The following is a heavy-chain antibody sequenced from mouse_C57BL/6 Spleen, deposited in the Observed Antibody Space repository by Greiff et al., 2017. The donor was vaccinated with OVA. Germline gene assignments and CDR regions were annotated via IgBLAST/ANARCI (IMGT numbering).Heavy chain of an antibody. CDR1: GFTFSSYA. CDR2: ISDGGSYT. J-gene: IGHJ2*01. Sequence: EVKVEESGGGLVKPGGSLKLSCAASGFTFSSYAMSWVRQTPEKRLEWVATISDGGSYTYYPDNVKGRFTISRDNAKNNLYLQMSHLKSEDTAMYYCAREGDSSGYFDYWGQGTTLTVSS. V-gene: IGHV5-4*01. D-gene: IGHD3-2*02. CDR3: AREGDSSGYFDY.